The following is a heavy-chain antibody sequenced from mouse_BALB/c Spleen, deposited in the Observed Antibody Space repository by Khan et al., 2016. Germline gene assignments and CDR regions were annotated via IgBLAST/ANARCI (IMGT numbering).Heavy chain of an antibody. V-gene: IGHV1-4*01. J-gene: IGHJ4*01. CDR1: GYTFTSYT. CDR3: ARSGNYERSAMDY. D-gene: IGHD2-1*01. CDR2: INPSSGYT. Sequence: VQLQESGAELARPGASVRMSCKASGYTFTSYTMHWVKQRPGQGLEWIGYINPSSGYTNYNQKFKDKATLTADKSSSTAYMQLSSLTSEDSAVDYCARSGNYERSAMDYWGQGTSVTVSS.